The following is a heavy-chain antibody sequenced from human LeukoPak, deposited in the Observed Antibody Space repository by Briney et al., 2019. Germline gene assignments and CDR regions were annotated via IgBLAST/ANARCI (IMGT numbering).Heavy chain of an antibody. V-gene: IGHV3-23*01. J-gene: IGHJ4*02. D-gene: IGHD6-13*01. Sequence: GRSLRLSCAASGFTFSNYAMHWVRQAPGKGLEWVSAISGSGGSTYYADSVKGRLTISRDNSKNTLYLQMNSLRAEDTAVYYCAKDGSIAAAGTARPFDYWGQGTLVTVSS. CDR3: AKDGSIAAAGTARPFDY. CDR2: ISGSGGST. CDR1: GFTFSNYA.